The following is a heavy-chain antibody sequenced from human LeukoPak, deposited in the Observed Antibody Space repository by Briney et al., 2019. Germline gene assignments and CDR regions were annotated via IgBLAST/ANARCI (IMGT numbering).Heavy chain of an antibody. CDR1: GYSFTSHY. J-gene: IGHJ4*02. V-gene: IGHV1-46*01. CDR3: ARGSPNYYDSTEYYFDY. D-gene: IGHD3-22*01. Sequence: ASVKVSCKASGYSFTSHYMHWVRQAPGQGLEWMGVINPRGTATIYAEKFKGRIILTRDMSTTTDYMELSSLRSEDTAVYYCARGSPNYYDSTEYYFDYWGQGTLVTVSS. CDR2: INPRGTAT.